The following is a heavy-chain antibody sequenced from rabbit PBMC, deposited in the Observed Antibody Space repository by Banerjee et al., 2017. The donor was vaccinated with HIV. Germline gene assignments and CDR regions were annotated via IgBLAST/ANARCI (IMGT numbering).Heavy chain of an antibody. CDR1: GFDFSDYY. D-gene: IGHD4-1*01. V-gene: IGHV1S7*01. CDR3: ARGYGYYSSGWGISYFNL. CDR2: IDAGKGST. J-gene: IGHJ4*01. Sequence: QLKETGGGLVQPGGSLTLSCKASGFDFSDYYLSWVRQAPGKGLEWIGIIDAGKGSTDYASWVNGRFTISSDNAQNTVDLQMNSLTAADTATYFCARGYGYYSSGWGISYFNLWGPGTLVTVS.